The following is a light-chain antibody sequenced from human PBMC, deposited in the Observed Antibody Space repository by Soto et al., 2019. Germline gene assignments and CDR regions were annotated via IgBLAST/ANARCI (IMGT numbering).Light chain of an antibody. CDR2: DVS. CDR1: SSDVGAYNF. CDR3: SSYTSSSTHV. V-gene: IGLV2-14*03. J-gene: IGLJ1*01. Sequence: QSALTQPASVSGSPGQSITISCTGTSSDVGAYNFVSWYQQHPGKVPKLMIFDVSSRPSGVSDRFSGSKSGNTASLTISGLQAEDEGDYSCSSYTSSSTHVFGSGTKDTVL.